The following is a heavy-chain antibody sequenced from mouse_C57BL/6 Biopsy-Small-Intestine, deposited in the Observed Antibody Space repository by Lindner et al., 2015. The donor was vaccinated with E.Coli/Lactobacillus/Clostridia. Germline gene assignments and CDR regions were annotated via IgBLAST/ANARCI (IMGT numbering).Heavy chain of an antibody. CDR2: ISPNKGGT. CDR1: GYTFTDYT. CDR3: APRFSY. Sequence: VQLQESGPEQVKPGASVKMSCKASGYTFTDYTIHWVKQSHGKSLEWIGYISPNKGGTTYNQNFKGKATLTVNKSSSTVYMEPRSLTSEDSAVYYCAPRFSYWGQGTLVTVST. V-gene: IGHV1-22*01. J-gene: IGHJ3*01.